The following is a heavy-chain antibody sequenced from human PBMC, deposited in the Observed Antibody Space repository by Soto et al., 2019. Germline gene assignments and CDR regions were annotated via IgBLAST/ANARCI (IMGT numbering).Heavy chain of an antibody. D-gene: IGHD3-10*01. CDR2: IYYSGTT. CDR1: GDSITSNSYL. Sequence: PSETLSLTCAVGGDSITSNSYLWAWTRQPPGKGLEWIGSIYYSGTTYYNPSLKSRVTISVDRSKNQFSLKLSSVTAADTAVYYCASSSFLRSGDLFHGLDVWGQGTTVT. CDR3: ASSSFLRSGDLFHGLDV. J-gene: IGHJ6*02. V-gene: IGHV4-39*01.